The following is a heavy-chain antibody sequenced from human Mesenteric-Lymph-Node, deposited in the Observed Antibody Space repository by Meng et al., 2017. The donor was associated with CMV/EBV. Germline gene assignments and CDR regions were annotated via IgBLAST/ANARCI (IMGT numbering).Heavy chain of an antibody. V-gene: IGHV3-30*02. Sequence: GGSLRLSCAASGFSFSSYTVHWVRQAPGKGLEWLTFVRYTGGDEMYADSVKGRFTIATDKFTNTVYLQMNSLRDDDTAVYYCGRDRDWYLDLWGQGTLVTVTS. CDR3: GRDRDWYLDL. J-gene: IGHJ4*02. D-gene: IGHD3-9*01. CDR2: VRYTGGDE. CDR1: GFSFSSYT.